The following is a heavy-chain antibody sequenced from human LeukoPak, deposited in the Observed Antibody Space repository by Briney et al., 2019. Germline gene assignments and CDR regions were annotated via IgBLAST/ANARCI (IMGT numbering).Heavy chain of an antibody. D-gene: IGHD5-18*01. CDR1: GFTFSSYT. V-gene: IGHV3-21*01. CDR2: ISTSSSYI. CDR3: ARDARGGYTYGGLDQ. Sequence: GGSLRLSCAASGFTFSSYTMNWVRQAPGKGLDWVSFISTSSSYIYYADSVKGRFTISRGNAKNSLYLQMNSPRAEDTAVYYCARDARGGYTYGGLDQWGQGTLVTVSS. J-gene: IGHJ4*02.